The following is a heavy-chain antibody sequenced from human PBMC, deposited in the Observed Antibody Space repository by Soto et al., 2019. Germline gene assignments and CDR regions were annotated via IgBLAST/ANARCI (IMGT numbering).Heavy chain of an antibody. CDR2: ISGSGGST. CDR3: AKGLGPLYYYGMDV. Sequence: EVQLLESRGGLVQPGGSLRLSCAASGFTFSSYAMSWVRQAPGKGLEWVSAISGSGGSTYYADSVKGRFTISRDNSKNTLYLQMNSLRAEDTAVYYCAKGLGPLYYYGMDVWGQGTTVTVSS. V-gene: IGHV3-23*01. D-gene: IGHD3-16*01. J-gene: IGHJ6*02. CDR1: GFTFSSYA.